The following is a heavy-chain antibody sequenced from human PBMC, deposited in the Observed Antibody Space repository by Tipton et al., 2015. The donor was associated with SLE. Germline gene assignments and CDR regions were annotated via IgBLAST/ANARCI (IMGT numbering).Heavy chain of an antibody. J-gene: IGHJ5*02. V-gene: IGHV4-34*01. Sequence: TLSLTCAVYGGSFSGYYLSWLPQPPGKGLEWIGEIDHSGRTDYNPSLKSRVTLSVDTSNNQFSLKFTSMTAADTAVYYCARNEYADNNNWFDPWGQGILVIVSS. CDR1: GGSFSGYY. CDR2: IDHSGRT. D-gene: IGHD3-16*01. CDR3: ARNEYADNNNWFDP.